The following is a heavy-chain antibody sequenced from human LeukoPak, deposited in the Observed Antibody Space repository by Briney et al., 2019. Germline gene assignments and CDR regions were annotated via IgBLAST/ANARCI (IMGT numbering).Heavy chain of an antibody. CDR1: GGSISSYY. V-gene: IGHV4-59*01. CDR2: IYYSGST. D-gene: IGHD3-10*01. CDR3: ARAGSYGSGNEYYYYGMDV. J-gene: IGHJ6*02. Sequence: SETLSLTCTVSGGSISSYYCSWIRQPPGKGLEWIGYIYYSGSTNYNPSLKSRVTISVDTSKNQFSLKLSSVTAADTAVYYCARAGSYGSGNEYYYYGMDVWGQGTTVTVSS.